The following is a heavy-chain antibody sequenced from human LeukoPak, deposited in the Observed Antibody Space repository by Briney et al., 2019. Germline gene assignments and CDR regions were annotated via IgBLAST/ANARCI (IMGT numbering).Heavy chain of an antibody. CDR3: AKGGKYYYDSSGYWIFDY. V-gene: IGHV3-9*01. CDR1: GFTFDDYA. CDR2: ISWNSGSI. D-gene: IGHD3-22*01. Sequence: GRSLRLSCAASGFTFDDYAMHWVRQAPGKGLEWVSGISWNSGSIGYADSVKGRFTISRDNAKNSLYLQMNSLRAEDTALNYCAKGGKYYYDSSGYWIFDYWGQGTLVTVSS. J-gene: IGHJ4*02.